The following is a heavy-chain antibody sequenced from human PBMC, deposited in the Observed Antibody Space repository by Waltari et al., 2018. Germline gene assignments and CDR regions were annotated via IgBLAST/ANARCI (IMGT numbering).Heavy chain of an antibody. Sequence: QVQLVESGGGVVQPGRSLRLSCEASGFTFSSFAMPLGREGPGQGREWVADMSSDGSFINYLDSVKGRFIISRDNSKNTVFLQMNSLRAEDTAVYNCAKAAYDSSGYYYYYEYWGRGTLVTVSS. V-gene: IGHV3-30*18. CDR2: MSSDGSFI. CDR3: AKAAYDSSGYYYYYEY. CDR1: GFTFSSFA. J-gene: IGHJ4*02. D-gene: IGHD3-22*01.